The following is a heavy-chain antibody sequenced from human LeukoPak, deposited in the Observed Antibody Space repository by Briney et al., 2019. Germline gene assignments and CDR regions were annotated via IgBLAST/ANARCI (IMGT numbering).Heavy chain of an antibody. V-gene: IGHV1-69*06. CDR2: IIPIFGTA. CDR3: ERAAWKSSSGYYLDY. J-gene: IGHJ4*02. Sequence: ASVKLSCKASGGTFSSYAISWVRQPPGQGLEWMGGIIPIFGTANYAQKFQGRVTITADKSTSTAYMGLSSLRSEDTAVYYCERAAWKSSSGYYLDYWGQGTLVTVSS. D-gene: IGHD6-13*01. CDR1: GGTFSSYA.